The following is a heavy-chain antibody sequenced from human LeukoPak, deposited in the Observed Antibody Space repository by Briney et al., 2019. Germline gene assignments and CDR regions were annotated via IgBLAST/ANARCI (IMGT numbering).Heavy chain of an antibody. Sequence: SETLSLTCTVSGGSISSYYWSWIRQPPGKGLEWIGYIYYSGSTNYNPSLKSRVTISVDTSKNQFSLKLSSVTAADTAVYYCARDLASSDCSGGSCYESNWFDPWGQGTLVTVSS. J-gene: IGHJ5*02. CDR2: IYYSGST. V-gene: IGHV4-59*01. D-gene: IGHD2-15*01. CDR1: GGSISSYY. CDR3: ARDLASSDCSGGSCYESNWFDP.